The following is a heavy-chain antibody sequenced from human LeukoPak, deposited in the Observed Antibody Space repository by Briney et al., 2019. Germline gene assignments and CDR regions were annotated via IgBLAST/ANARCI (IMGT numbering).Heavy chain of an antibody. CDR3: ARHDYYGSRAHAFDI. D-gene: IGHD3-22*01. Sequence: SETLSLTCTVSGGSFSSSSYYWGRLRPAPGQGLEGVGSNYYSGNTYYNPSHKSRFTISVDTSKNQFSLKLSSVTGADTAVYYCARHDYYGSRAHAFDIWGQGTMVTVSS. CDR2: NYYSGNT. CDR1: GGSFSSSSYY. V-gene: IGHV4-39*01. J-gene: IGHJ3*02.